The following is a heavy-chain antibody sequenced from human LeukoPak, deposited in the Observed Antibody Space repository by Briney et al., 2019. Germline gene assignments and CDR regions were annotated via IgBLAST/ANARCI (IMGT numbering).Heavy chain of an antibody. Sequence: GGSLRLSCAASGFTFSSYSMNWVRQAPGKGLDWVSSISTSSDYIYYADSVKGRFTISRDNAKNSLYLQMNSLRAEDTAVYYCARGDRYYYDSSGSPGGFDPWGQGTLVTVSS. D-gene: IGHD3-22*01. V-gene: IGHV3-21*01. J-gene: IGHJ5*02. CDR3: ARGDRYYYDSSGSPGGFDP. CDR2: ISTSSDYI. CDR1: GFTFSSYS.